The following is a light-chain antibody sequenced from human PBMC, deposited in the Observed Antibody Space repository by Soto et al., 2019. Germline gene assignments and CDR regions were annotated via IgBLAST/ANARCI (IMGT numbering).Light chain of an antibody. J-gene: IGLJ1*01. CDR1: SSNIGAGYE. CDR2: GNN. Sequence: QAVLTQPPSVCGAPAQRVTISCTGGSSNIGAGYEVQWYQQLPGRAPKLLIYGNNNRPSGVPERFSGSNSGTSASLAISGLQAEDEANYYCSSYGSTSVYVFGTGTKVTVL. CDR3: SSYGSTSVYV. V-gene: IGLV1-40*01.